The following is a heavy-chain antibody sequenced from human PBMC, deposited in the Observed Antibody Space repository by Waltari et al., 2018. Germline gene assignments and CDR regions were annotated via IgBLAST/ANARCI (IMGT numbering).Heavy chain of an antibody. CDR1: ECILRNYG. J-gene: IGHJ4*02. Sequence: QVHLVEAGGGVVQPGGSLRLSCTASECILRNYGLQWFRQAPGKGLECVAYLQYDESLSLYAGSVKGRFTISRDRSKNTRYLVMNNLRAEDTAMYYCANNPYCAGGSCLREWDYWGQGTLVSVSS. D-gene: IGHD2-15*01. V-gene: IGHV3-30*02. CDR2: LQYDESLS. CDR3: ANNPYCAGGSCLREWDY.